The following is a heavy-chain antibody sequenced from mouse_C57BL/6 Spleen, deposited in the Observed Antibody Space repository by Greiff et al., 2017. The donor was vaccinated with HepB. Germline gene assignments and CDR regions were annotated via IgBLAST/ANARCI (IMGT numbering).Heavy chain of an antibody. CDR2: IDPSDSYT. D-gene: IGHD1-1*01. CDR3: ARAHYYGSSYPFAY. J-gene: IGHJ3*01. Sequence: QVQLQQPGAELVMPGASVKLSCKASGYTFTSYWMHWVKQRPGQGLEWIGEIDPSDSYTNYNQKFKGKSTLTVDKSSITAYMQLSSLTSQDSAVYYCARAHYYGSSYPFAYWGQGTLVTVSA. V-gene: IGHV1-69*01. CDR1: GYTFTSYW.